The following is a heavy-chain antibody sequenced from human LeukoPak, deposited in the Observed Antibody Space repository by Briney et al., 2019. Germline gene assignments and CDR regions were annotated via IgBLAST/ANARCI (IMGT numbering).Heavy chain of an antibody. Sequence: GGSLRLSCAASGFTFSDYYMSWIRQAPGKGLEWGSYISSSGSTIYYADSVKGRFTISRDNAKNSLYLQMNSLRAEDTAVYYCARQHSYGYGSYYYYYMDVWGKGTTVTISS. J-gene: IGHJ6*03. CDR1: GFTFSDYY. CDR2: ISSSGSTI. V-gene: IGHV3-11*01. CDR3: ARQHSYGYGSYYYYYMDV. D-gene: IGHD5-18*01.